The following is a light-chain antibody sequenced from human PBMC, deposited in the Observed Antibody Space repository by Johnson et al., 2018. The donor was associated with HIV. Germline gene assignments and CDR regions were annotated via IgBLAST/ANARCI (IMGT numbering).Light chain of an antibody. Sequence: QSVLTQPPSVSAAPGQKVTISCSGSSSNIGNNYVSWYQQLPGTVPKLLIYDNNKRPSGIPDRLSGSKSGTSATLGITGLQTGDEADYYCGTWDSSLSAGCYVFVTGTKVTVL. V-gene: IGLV1-51*01. J-gene: IGLJ1*01. CDR1: SSNIGNNY. CDR2: DNN. CDR3: GTWDSSLSAGCYV.